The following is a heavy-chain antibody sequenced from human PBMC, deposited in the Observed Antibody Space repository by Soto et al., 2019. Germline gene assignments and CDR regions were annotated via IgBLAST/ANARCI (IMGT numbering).Heavy chain of an antibody. J-gene: IGHJ4*02. V-gene: IGHV4-30-4*01. D-gene: IGHD6-6*01. CDR2: IYYSGST. CDR3: ARDVLYSTSRIDS. Sequence: PSETLSLTCTVSGCSISSGDYYWSWIRQPPGKGLEWIGYIYYSGSTYYTPSLRSRVTISVDTSKNQFSLKLSSVTAADTAVYYCARDVLYSTSRIDSWGQGTLVTVSS. CDR1: GCSISSGDYY.